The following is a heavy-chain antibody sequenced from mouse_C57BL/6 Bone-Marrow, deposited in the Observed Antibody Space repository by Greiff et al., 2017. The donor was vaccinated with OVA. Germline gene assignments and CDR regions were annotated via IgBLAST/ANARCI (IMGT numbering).Heavy chain of an antibody. J-gene: IGHJ2*01. Sequence: VQLQQPGAELVKPGASVKLSCKASGYTFTSYWMQWVKQRPGQGLEWIGEIDPSDSYTNYNQKFKGKATLTVDTSSSTAYLQLSSLTSEDSAVYYCAREDYYGSSYTYWGQGTTLTVSS. CDR2: IDPSDSYT. D-gene: IGHD1-1*01. V-gene: IGHV1-50*01. CDR1: GYTFTSYW. CDR3: AREDYYGSSYTY.